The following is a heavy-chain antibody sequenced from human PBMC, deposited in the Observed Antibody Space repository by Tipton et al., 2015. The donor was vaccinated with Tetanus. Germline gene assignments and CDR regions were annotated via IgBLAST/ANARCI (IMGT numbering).Heavy chain of an antibody. CDR3: ARDADMWATRKAFDV. Sequence: QSGDEVKRPGASVTVSCKASGYYSTNYGFTWVRQAPGQGLEWLGWISGYSGQTKYSQIVQDRVTITTDTSTNTAYLELRSLRSDDTALYFCARDADMWATRKAFDVWGQGTMVTVSS. CDR1: GYYSTNYG. J-gene: IGHJ3*01. D-gene: IGHD1-14*01. CDR2: ISGYSGQT. V-gene: IGHV1-18*01.